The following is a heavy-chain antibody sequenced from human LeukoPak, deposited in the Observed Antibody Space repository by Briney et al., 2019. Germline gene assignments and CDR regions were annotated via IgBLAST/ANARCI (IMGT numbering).Heavy chain of an antibody. CDR1: GYTFSGHY. CDR3: ARIELKTSGYYRLDY. D-gene: IGHD3-22*01. V-gene: IGHV1-2*02. J-gene: IGHJ4*02. CDR2: INANNGNT. Sequence: GASVKVSCKASGYTFSGHYIHWVRQAPGQGLEWMGWINANNGNTTYTQKFQGRVTVTGDTSISTAYMELSRLMSDDTAVYYCARIELKTSGYYRLDYWGQGTLVTVSS.